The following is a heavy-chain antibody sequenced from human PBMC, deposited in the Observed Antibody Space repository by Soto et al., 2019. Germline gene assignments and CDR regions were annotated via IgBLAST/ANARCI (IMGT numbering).Heavy chain of an antibody. J-gene: IGHJ5*02. D-gene: IGHD3-9*01. V-gene: IGHV2-5*02. Sequence: QITLKESGPTLVKPTQTLTLTCTFSGFSLSTSGVGVGWIRQPPGKALEWLALIYWDDDKRYSPSLKSRLTITKDTSKNQVVLTMTNMDPMDTATYYCAHSYDILTGHGNWFDPWGQGTLVTVSS. CDR1: GFSLSTSGVG. CDR2: IYWDDDK. CDR3: AHSYDILTGHGNWFDP.